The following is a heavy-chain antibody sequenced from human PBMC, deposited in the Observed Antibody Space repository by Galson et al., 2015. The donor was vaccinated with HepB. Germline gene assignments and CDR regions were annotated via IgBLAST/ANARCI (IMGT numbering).Heavy chain of an antibody. J-gene: IGHJ3*02. V-gene: IGHV1-46*01. CDR1: GYTFTSYY. D-gene: IGHD3-22*01. CDR3: ARGLGGSTMIVGVAAI. Sequence: SVKVSCKASGYTFTSYYMRWVRQAPGQGLEWMGIINPSGGSTSYAQKFQGRVTMTRDTSTSAVYMELSSLRSEDTAMYYCARGLGGSTMIVGVAAIWGQGTMVTVSS. CDR2: INPSGGST.